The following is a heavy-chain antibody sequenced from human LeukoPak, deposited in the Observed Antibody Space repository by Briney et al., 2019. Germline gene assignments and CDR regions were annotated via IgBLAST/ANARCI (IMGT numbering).Heavy chain of an antibody. Sequence: GGSLRLSCAASGFTFSSYGMHWVRQAPGKGLEWVAVIWYDGSNKYYADSVKGRFTISRDNSKNTLYLQMNSLRAEDTAVYYCARGPTTVTTYYYYGMDVWGQGTTVTVSS. CDR3: ARGPTTVTTYYYYGMDV. CDR2: IWYDGSNK. J-gene: IGHJ6*02. V-gene: IGHV3-33*01. CDR1: GFTFSSYG. D-gene: IGHD4-17*01.